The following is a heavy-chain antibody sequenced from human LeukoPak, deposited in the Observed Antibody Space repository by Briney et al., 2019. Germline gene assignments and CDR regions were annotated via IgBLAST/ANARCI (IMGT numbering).Heavy chain of an antibody. CDR3: SRDTDNYDGSGYLFYY. Sequence: GASVKVSCKASGYTFTTYGISWVRQAPGQGLEWMGWISTYNGDTNYAQKLQGRITMTTDASTSTAYMELRSLRSDDTAVYYCSRDTDNYDGSGYLFYYWGQGTLVTVSS. V-gene: IGHV1-18*01. D-gene: IGHD3-22*01. J-gene: IGHJ4*02. CDR1: GYTFTTYG. CDR2: ISTYNGDT.